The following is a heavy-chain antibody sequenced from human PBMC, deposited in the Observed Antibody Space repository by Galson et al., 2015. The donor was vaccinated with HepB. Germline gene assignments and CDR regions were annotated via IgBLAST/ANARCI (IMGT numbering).Heavy chain of an antibody. J-gene: IGHJ4*02. V-gene: IGHV1-2*02. CDR3: ARSIEMATASGY. Sequence: SVKVSCKASGYTFTDYYIHWVRQAPGQGLEWMGWINPNTGDTTYAQKFQGRVTMARDTSINTAYMELGRLRSDDTAVYYCARSIEMATASGYWGQGTRVTVSS. CDR1: GYTFTDYY. CDR2: INPNTGDT. D-gene: IGHD5-24*01.